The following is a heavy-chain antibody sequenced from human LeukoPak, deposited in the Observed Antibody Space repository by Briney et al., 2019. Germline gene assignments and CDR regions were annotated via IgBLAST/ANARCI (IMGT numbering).Heavy chain of an antibody. CDR2: ISDSGGST. J-gene: IGHJ4*02. Sequence: GGSLRLSCAASGFTFSSYEMNWVRQAPGKGLEWVSAISDSGGSTFYADSVRGRFIISRGNSKNTLYLQMNSLRAEDTAVYYCAKDSVVPGLADYWGQGTLVTVSS. CDR1: GFTFSSYE. D-gene: IGHD4-23*01. V-gene: IGHV3-23*01. CDR3: AKDSVVPGLADY.